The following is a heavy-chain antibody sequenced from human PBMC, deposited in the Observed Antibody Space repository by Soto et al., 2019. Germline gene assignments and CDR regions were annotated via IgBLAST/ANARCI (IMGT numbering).Heavy chain of an antibody. D-gene: IGHD4-17*01. CDR3: ARAYGDYQYGHYYYYGMDV. CDR2: IWYDGSNK. Sequence: GGSLRLSCAASGFTFSSYGMHWVRQAPGKGLEWVAVIWYDGSNKYYADSVKGRFTISRDNSKNTLYLQMNSLRAEDTAVYYCARAYGDYQYGHYYYYGMDVWGQGTTVTVSS. J-gene: IGHJ6*02. CDR1: GFTFSSYG. V-gene: IGHV3-33*01.